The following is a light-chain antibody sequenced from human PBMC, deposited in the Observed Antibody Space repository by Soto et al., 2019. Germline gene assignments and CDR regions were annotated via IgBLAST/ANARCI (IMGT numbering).Light chain of an antibody. CDR2: DAS. Sequence: AIQLTQSPSSLSASVGDRVTITSRASQGISSALAWYQQKPGKAPKLLIYDASSLGSGVPSRFSGSGSGTDFTLPITTLQPKNFAPYYCKQFKIYPRTLAQGTRLKIK. V-gene: IGKV1-13*02. CDR1: QGISSA. CDR3: KQFKIYPRT. J-gene: IGKJ2*01.